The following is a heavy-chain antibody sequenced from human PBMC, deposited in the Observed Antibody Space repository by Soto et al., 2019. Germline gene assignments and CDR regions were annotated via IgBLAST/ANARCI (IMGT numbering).Heavy chain of an antibody. Sequence: QVQLVQSGAEVKKPGASVKVSCKASGYTFTSYAMYWVRQAPGQRLEWMGWINAGNGNRKYSQKFHGRVTITRDTSASTAYMELSSPRSEDTSVYYCARVIGGLYYFDYWGQGTLVTVSS. CDR1: GYTFTSYA. CDR2: INAGNGNR. J-gene: IGHJ4*02. D-gene: IGHD3-16*01. V-gene: IGHV1-3*01. CDR3: ARVIGGLYYFDY.